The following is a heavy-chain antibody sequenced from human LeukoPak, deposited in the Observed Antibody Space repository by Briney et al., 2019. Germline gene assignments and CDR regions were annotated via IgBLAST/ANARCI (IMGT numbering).Heavy chain of an antibody. J-gene: IGHJ3*02. Sequence: GGSLRLSCAASGFTFSSYAMQWVGQAPGKGLEGVAGISYEGSHKNYADSVKGPFTISRDNSKNTLYLQMNSLRAEDTALYYCARDSTSSSWPIWGQGTMVTVSS. CDR3: ARDSTSSSWPI. D-gene: IGHD6-13*01. V-gene: IGHV3-30-3*01. CDR2: ISYEGSHK. CDR1: GFTFSSYA.